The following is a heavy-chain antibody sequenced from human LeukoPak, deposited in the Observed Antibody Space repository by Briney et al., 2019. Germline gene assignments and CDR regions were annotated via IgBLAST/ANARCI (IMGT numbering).Heavy chain of an antibody. CDR1: GYSFTSYW. J-gene: IGHJ4*02. CDR3: ARTPSYGRPHYFDY. V-gene: IGHV5-51*01. D-gene: IGHD5-18*01. CDR2: IYPGDSDT. Sequence: GGALEISCKGSGYSFTSYWIGWVRQMPGKGLEGMGIIYPGDSDTRYSPSFQGQVTISADKSISTAYLQWSSLKASDTAMYYCARTPSYGRPHYFDYWGQGTLVTVSS.